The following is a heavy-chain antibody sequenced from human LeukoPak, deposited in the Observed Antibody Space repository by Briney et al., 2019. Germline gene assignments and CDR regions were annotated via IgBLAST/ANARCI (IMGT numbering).Heavy chain of an antibody. CDR2: IYCSGST. Sequence: PSETLSLTCTVSGGSISSYYWSWIRQPPGKGLEWIGYIYCSGSTNYNPSLKSRVTISVDTSKNQFSLKLSSVTAADTAVYHCASHYYDSSGRDYWGQGTLVTVSS. V-gene: IGHV4-59*01. J-gene: IGHJ4*02. CDR1: GGSISSYY. CDR3: ASHYYDSSGRDY. D-gene: IGHD3-22*01.